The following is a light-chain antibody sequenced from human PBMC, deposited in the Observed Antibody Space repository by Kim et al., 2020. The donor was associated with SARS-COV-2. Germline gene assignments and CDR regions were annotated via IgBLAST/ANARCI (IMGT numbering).Light chain of an antibody. CDR1: QSISSY. CDR3: QQSYSTPRT. Sequence: ASVGDRVTITCRASQSISSYLNWYQQKPGKAPKLLIYAASSLQSGVPSRFSGRGSGTDFTLTISSLQPEDFATYYCQQSYSTPRTFGQGTKVDIK. CDR2: AAS. V-gene: IGKV1-39*01. J-gene: IGKJ1*01.